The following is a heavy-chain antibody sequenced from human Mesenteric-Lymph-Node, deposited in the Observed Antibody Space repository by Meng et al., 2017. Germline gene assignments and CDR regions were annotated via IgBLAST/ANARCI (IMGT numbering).Heavy chain of an antibody. V-gene: IGHV4-61*02. CDR1: GGSISSGSYY. Sequence: QVQLPESGPGLVRPSPTLSLTCTVSGGSISSGSYYWSWIRQPAGKGLEWIGRIYTSGSTNYNPSLKSRVTISVDTSKNQFSLKLSSVTATDTAVYYCARQSGYFDYWGQGTLVTVSS. CDR3: ARQSGYFDY. D-gene: IGHD3-10*01. J-gene: IGHJ4*02. CDR2: IYTSGST.